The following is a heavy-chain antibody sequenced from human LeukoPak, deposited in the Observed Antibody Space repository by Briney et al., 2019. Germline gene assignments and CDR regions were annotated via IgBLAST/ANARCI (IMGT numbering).Heavy chain of an antibody. CDR3: AKDRPNYYDSSGYYPDAFDI. CDR2: ISGSGGST. V-gene: IGHV3-23*01. CDR1: GFTFSSYA. J-gene: IGHJ3*02. D-gene: IGHD3-22*01. Sequence: GGSLRLSCAASGFTFSSYAMSWVRQAPGKGLEWVSAISGSGGSTYYADSVKGRFTISRDNSKNTLYLQMNSLRAEDTAVYYCAKDRPNYYDSSGYYPDAFDIWGQGTMVTVSS.